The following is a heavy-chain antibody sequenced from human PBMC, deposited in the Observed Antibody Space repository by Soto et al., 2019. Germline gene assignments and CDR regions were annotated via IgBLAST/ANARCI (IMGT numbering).Heavy chain of an antibody. V-gene: IGHV1-3*05. CDR2: INAGNANT. CDR1: GYTFTSYA. CDR3: AGVRGWYNWFAS. Sequence: QVQLVHSGAEEKKPGASVKVSCKASGYTFTSYAMHWVRQAPGQRLEWMGWINAGNANTKYSQKFQCRVTITRDTSASTAYMELSSLRSEDTTVYYCAGVRGWYNWFASWGQLTLVTVSS. J-gene: IGHJ5*01.